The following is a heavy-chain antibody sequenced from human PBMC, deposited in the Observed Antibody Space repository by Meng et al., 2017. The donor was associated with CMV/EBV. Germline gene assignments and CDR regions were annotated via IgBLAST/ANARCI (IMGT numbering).Heavy chain of an antibody. CDR2: INHSGST. V-gene: IGHV4-34*01. CDR1: GGSFSGYY. D-gene: IGHD3-3*01. J-gene: IGHJ4*02. Sequence: YGGSFSGYYWSWIRQPPGKGLEWIGEINHSGSTNYNPSLKSRVTISVDTSKNQFSLQLSSVTAADTAVYYCASLRTIFGVVPSNDYWGQGTLVTVSS. CDR3: ASLRTIFGVVPSNDY.